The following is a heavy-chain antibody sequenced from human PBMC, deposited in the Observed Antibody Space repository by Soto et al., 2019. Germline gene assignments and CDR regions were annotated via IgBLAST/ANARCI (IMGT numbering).Heavy chain of an antibody. D-gene: IGHD1-1*01. CDR3: ARRAETNGWNGFGADKYYFDF. Sequence: ASVKVPCKASGYTFTSYDIYWVRQATGQGLEWMGWMNPNTGNSAYEQKFQGRVTVTSDTSINTVHMELNSLRSEDTAVYYCARRAETNGWNGFGADKYYFDFWGQGTLVTVSS. V-gene: IGHV1-8*01. CDR2: MNPNTGNS. CDR1: GYTFTSYD. J-gene: IGHJ4*02.